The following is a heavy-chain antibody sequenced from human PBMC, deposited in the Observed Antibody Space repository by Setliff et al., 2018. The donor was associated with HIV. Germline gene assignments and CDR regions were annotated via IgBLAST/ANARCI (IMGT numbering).Heavy chain of an antibody. Sequence: SETLSLTCDVSGYSISSGYFWGWIRQFPGTGLQWIGRVYHGGTTNYNPTLRSRVTISTDASKNQFSLKLKSVSAADTAVYFCARDRALRFSQSPSSHYFDYWGKGTLVTVSS. V-gene: IGHV4-38-2*01. CDR1: GYSISSGYF. J-gene: IGHJ4*03. D-gene: IGHD3-3*01. CDR3: ARDRALRFSQSPSSHYFDY. CDR2: VYHGGTT.